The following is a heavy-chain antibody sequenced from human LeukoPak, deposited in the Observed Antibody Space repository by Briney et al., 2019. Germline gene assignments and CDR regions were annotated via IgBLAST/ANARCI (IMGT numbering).Heavy chain of an antibody. D-gene: IGHD3-9*01. V-gene: IGHV3-23*01. CDR1: GFTFSSYA. Sequence: GGSLRLSCAASGFTFSSYAMSWVRQAPGKGLEWVSAISGSGGSTHYADSVKGRFTISRDNSKNTLYLQMNSLRAEDTAVYYCAKDIGYFDWLFDYWGQGTLVTVSS. J-gene: IGHJ4*02. CDR2: ISGSGGST. CDR3: AKDIGYFDWLFDY.